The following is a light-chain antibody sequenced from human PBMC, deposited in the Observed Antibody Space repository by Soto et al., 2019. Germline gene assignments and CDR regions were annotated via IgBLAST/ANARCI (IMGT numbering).Light chain of an antibody. V-gene: IGLV2-8*01. CDR3: SSYAGSNNLRM. Sequence: QSALTQPPSASGSPGQSVTISCAGTSSDVGGYDYVSWYQQHPGKAPKLIIYEVNKRPSGVPDRFSGSKSANTASLTVSGLPAEDEADYYCSSYAGSNNLRMFGGGTKVTVL. CDR2: EVN. CDR1: SSDVGGYDY. J-gene: IGLJ3*02.